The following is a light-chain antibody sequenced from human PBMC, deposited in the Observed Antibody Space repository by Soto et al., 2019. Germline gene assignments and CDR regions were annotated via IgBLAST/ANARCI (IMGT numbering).Light chain of an antibody. CDR2: AAS. J-gene: IGKJ1*01. CDR3: LQDHNYPWT. CDR1: QGIRND. Sequence: AIQMTQSPSSLSASIGDSVTITCRASQGIRNDLGWYQQKPGKAPKVLIYAASSAQTGVPSRFSGSGSGTDFTLTISSLQPEDFATYYCLQDHNYPWTFGQGTKVEFK. V-gene: IGKV1-6*01.